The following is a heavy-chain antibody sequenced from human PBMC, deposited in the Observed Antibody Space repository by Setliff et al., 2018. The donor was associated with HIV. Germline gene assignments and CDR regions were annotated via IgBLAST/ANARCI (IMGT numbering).Heavy chain of an antibody. CDR3: ATKVHCTNGVCLDAFDT. D-gene: IGHD2-8*01. CDR1: GGTFSSYA. V-gene: IGHV1-69*13. CDR2: IIPIFGPT. Sequence: SVKVSCKASGGTFSSYAISWVRQAPGQGLEWMGGIIPIFGPTNYAQKFQGRVTITADESTTTAYMELSSLRSEDTAVYYCATKVHCTNGVCLDAFDTWGQGTMVTVSS. J-gene: IGHJ3*02.